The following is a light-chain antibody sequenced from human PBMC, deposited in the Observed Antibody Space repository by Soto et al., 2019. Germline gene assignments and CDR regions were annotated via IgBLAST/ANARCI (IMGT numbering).Light chain of an antibody. V-gene: IGKV1-33*01. J-gene: IGKJ4*01. CDR3: QQYENLST. Sequence: DLQMTQSPSSLSASVGDRVTITCQASQDISNFLNWYQQKPGKAPKLLIYDASNLETGVPSRFSGGGSGTDFTFTISDLQPEDIATYHCQQYENLSTFGGGTKVEIK. CDR1: QDISNF. CDR2: DAS.